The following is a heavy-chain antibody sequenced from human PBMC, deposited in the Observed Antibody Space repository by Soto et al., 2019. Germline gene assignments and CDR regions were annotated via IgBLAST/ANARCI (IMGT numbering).Heavy chain of an antibody. CDR3: AREGVVVAATYYYYGMDV. Sequence: SVKVSCKASGYTFTSYGISWVRQAPGQGLEWMGWISAYNGNTNYAQKLQGRVTMTTDTSTSTAYMELRSLRSDDTAVYYCAREGVVVAATYYYYGMDVWGQGTTVTVSS. J-gene: IGHJ6*02. D-gene: IGHD2-15*01. CDR1: GYTFTSYG. CDR2: ISAYNGNT. V-gene: IGHV1-18*04.